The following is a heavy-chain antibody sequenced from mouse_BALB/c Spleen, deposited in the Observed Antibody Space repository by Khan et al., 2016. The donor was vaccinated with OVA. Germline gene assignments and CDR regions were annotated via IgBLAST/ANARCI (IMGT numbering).Heavy chain of an antibody. CDR1: GYSFTTYY. Sequence: EVELVESGPELMKPGASVTISCKASGYSFTTYYIHWVKQSHGKSLEWIGYIDPFNGSTTYNQKYKGKAISTVDKSSSTAFMHTSSLTSEHSAVYYCARPGTSSWFAYWGQGTLVTVSA. CDR2: IDPFNGST. V-gene: IGHV1S135*01. D-gene: IGHD1-1*01. CDR3: ARPGTSSWFAY. J-gene: IGHJ3*01.